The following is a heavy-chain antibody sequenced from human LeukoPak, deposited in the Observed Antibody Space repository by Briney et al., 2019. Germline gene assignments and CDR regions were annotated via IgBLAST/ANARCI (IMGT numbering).Heavy chain of an antibody. V-gene: IGHV4-39*01. CDR3: ARQVWDCSSTSCYVIDY. Sequence: MTSETLSLTCTVSGVSISSSSYYWGWIRQPPGKGLEWIGSIYYSGSTNYNPSLKSRVTISVDTSKNQFSLKLSSVTAADTAVYYCARQVWDCSSTSCYVIDYWGQGTLVTVSP. CDR2: IYYSGST. J-gene: IGHJ4*02. CDR1: GVSISSSSYY. D-gene: IGHD2-2*01.